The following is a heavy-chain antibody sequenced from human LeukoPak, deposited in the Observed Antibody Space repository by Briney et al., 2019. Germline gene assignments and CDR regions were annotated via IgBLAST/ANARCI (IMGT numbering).Heavy chain of an antibody. D-gene: IGHD6-19*01. V-gene: IGHV4-39*01. CDR1: GGSISSSNYY. CDR3: ARHGVRQWLANWFDP. CDR2: IHYSGST. Sequence: PSETLSLPCTVSGGSISSSNYYWGWIRQPPGKGLEWIGSIHYSGSTYYNPSLESRVTISVDTSKNQFSLKLSSVTAADTAVYYGARHGVRQWLANWFDPWGQGTLVTVSS. J-gene: IGHJ5*02.